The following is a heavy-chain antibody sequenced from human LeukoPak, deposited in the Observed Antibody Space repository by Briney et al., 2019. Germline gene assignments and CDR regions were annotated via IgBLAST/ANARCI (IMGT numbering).Heavy chain of an antibody. CDR2: ISGSGGST. J-gene: IGHJ4*02. D-gene: IGHD6-13*01. V-gene: IGHV3-23*01. Sequence: PEGSLRLSCAASGFTFSSYAMSWVRQAPGKGLEWVSAISGSGGSTYYADSVKGRFTISRDNSKNTLYLQMNSLRAEDTAVYYCAKDIAAAGGYYFDYWGQGTLVTVSS. CDR1: GFTFSSYA. CDR3: AKDIAAAGGYYFDY.